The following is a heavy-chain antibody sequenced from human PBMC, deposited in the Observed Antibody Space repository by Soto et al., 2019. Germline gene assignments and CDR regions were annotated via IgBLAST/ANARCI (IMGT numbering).Heavy chain of an antibody. D-gene: IGHD5-18*01. Sequence: GGSLCLSCAVSGFIFTSYGMHWVRQAPGKGLEWVGLISYDGSKKYYADSVKGRCTITGDNSKNTLYLQMNSLRAEDTAVYYCAKDTGAMADLLLGWGQGTLVTVSS. CDR3: AKDTGAMADLLLG. V-gene: IGHV3-30*18. J-gene: IGHJ4*02. CDR1: GFIFTSYG. CDR2: ISYDGSKK.